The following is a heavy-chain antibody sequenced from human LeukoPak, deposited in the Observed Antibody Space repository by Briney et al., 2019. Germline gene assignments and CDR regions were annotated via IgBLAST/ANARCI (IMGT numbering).Heavy chain of an antibody. V-gene: IGHV3-30*03. CDR3: ARMVYDVLPEEYYDY. J-gene: IGHJ4*02. D-gene: IGHD3-9*01. Sequence: GGSLRLSCAASGFTFSSYAMSWVRQVPGKGLEWVAVISYDGSNKYYADSVKGRFTISRDNSKNTLYLQMNSLRAEDTAVYYCARMVYDVLPEEYYDYWGQGTLVTVSS. CDR1: GFTFSSYA. CDR2: ISYDGSNK.